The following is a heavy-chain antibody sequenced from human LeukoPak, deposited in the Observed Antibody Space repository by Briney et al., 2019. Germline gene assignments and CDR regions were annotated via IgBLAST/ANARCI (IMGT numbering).Heavy chain of an antibody. J-gene: IGHJ5*02. D-gene: IGHD6-13*01. V-gene: IGHV4-31*03. CDR3: ARATSSWYPVGWFDP. CDR2: IYYSGST. CDR1: GGSISSGAYF. Sequence: SETLSLTCTVSGGSISSGAYFWSWFRQHPEKGLEWIGHIYYSGSTYYNPSLKSRPTISIDKSKNRFSLKLSSVTVADTAVYFCARATSSWYPVGWFDPWGQGTLVTVSS.